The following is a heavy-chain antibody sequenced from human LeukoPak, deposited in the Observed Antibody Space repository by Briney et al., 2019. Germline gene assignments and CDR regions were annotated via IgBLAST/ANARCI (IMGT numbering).Heavy chain of an antibody. D-gene: IGHD6-13*01. J-gene: IGHJ6*03. CDR3: ARGAVRAAAGPRDNYYYYYYMDV. V-gene: IGHV1-69*01. CDR2: IIPIFGTA. CDR1: GGTFSSYA. Sequence: ASVKVSCKASGGTFSSYAISWVRQAPGQGLEWMGGIIPIFGTANYAQKFQGRVTITADESTSTAYMELSSLRSEDTAVYYCARGAVRAAAGPRDNYYYYYYMDVWGKGTTVTVSS.